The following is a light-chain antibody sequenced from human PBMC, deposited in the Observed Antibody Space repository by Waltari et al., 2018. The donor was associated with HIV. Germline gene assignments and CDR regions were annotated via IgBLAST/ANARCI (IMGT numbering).Light chain of an antibody. CDR1: QSISSY. Sequence: DIQMTQSPSSLSASVGDRVTVTCRASQSISSYLNWYQQIPGKAPKLLIYAASSLQSGVPSRFSGSGSGTDFTLTISSLQPEDFATYYCLQSYSTLTWTFGQGTKVEIK. J-gene: IGKJ1*01. V-gene: IGKV1-39*01. CDR3: LQSYSTLTWT. CDR2: AAS.